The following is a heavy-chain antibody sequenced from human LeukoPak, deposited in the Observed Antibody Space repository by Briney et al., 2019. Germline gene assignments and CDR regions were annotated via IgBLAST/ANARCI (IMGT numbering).Heavy chain of an antibody. CDR3: ARDPGPDFDY. CDR1: GFMFSSSE. CDR2: ISSSSSYI. V-gene: IGHV3-21*01. Sequence: TGGSLRLSCAASGFMFSSSEMTWVRQAPGKGLEWVSSISSSSSYIYYADSVKGRFTISRDNAKNSLYLQMNSLRAEDTAVYYCARDPGPDFDYWGQGTLVTVSS. J-gene: IGHJ4*02.